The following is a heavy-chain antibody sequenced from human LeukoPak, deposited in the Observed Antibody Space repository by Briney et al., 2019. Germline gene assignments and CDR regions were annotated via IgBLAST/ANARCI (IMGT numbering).Heavy chain of an antibody. CDR2: INAYNGNP. D-gene: IGHD3-10*01. J-gene: IGHJ4*02. V-gene: IGHV1-18*01. CDR1: GYTFTSYG. CDR3: ARGSSVYDY. Sequence: ASVKVSCKASGYTFTSYGITWVRQAPGQGLEWMGWINAYNGNPHYAQKLQGRVTMTTDTSTGTAYMELRSLRFDDTAVYYCARGSSVYDYWGQGTLVTVSS.